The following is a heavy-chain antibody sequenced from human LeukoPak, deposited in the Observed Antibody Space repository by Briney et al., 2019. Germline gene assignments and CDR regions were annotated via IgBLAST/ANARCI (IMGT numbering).Heavy chain of an antibody. V-gene: IGHV3-74*01. D-gene: IGHD6-13*01. CDR2: MNSDGSTT. J-gene: IGHJ5*02. Sequence: GGSLRLSCAASGFTFSSFWMHWVRQAPGKGLVWVSRMNSDGSTTNYADSVKGRFTISRDNAKNTLYLQMNSLRGDDTAVYYCARAGQYSSNNWLDPWGQGTLVTVSS. CDR1: GFTFSSFW. CDR3: ARAGQYSSNNWLDP.